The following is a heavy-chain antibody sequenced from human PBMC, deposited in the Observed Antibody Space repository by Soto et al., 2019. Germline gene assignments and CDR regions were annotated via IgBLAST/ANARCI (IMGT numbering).Heavy chain of an antibody. J-gene: IGHJ6*02. CDR3: ARQSLLKSIPIYGYFYYAMDV. CDR2: MNPNSGNT. V-gene: IGHV1-8*01. D-gene: IGHD3-3*01. CDR1: GYTFTSYD. Sequence: QVPLVQSGAEVKKPGASVKVSCKASGYTFTSYDINWVRQATGQGLEWMGWMNPNSGNTGYAQKFQGRVTMTRNTSISTAYMELSSLRSEDTAVYYCARQSLLKSIPIYGYFYYAMDVWGQGTSVIVSS.